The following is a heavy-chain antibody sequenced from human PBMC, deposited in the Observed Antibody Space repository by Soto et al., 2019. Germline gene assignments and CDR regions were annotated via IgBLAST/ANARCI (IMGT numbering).Heavy chain of an antibody. Sequence: SETLSLTCSVSGGSIRSSSYYWGWIRQPPGKGLEWIGSIYYSGSTYYNPSLKSRVTISVDTSKNQFSLKLSSVTAADTAVYYCARPRVLWFGELDYWGQGTLVTVSS. CDR1: GGSIRSSSYY. J-gene: IGHJ4*02. CDR2: IYYSGST. CDR3: ARPRVLWFGELDY. D-gene: IGHD3-10*01. V-gene: IGHV4-39*01.